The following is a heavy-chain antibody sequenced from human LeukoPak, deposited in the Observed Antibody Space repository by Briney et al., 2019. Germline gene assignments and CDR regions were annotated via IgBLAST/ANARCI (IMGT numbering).Heavy chain of an antibody. V-gene: IGHV4-59*01. D-gene: IGHD3-10*01. CDR1: GGSISSGY. CDR2: IYYSGST. CDR3: ARDSGTTGEVKFDP. J-gene: IGHJ5*02. Sequence: SETLSLTCTVSGGSISSGYWSWIRQRPGKGLEWIGYIYYSGSTNYNPSLKSRVTISVDTSKNQFSLKLSSVTAADTAVYYCARDSGTTGEVKFDPWGQGTLVTVSS.